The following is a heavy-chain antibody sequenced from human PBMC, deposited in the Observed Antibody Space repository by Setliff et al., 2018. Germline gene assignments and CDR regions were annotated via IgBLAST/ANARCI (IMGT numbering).Heavy chain of an antibody. CDR1: GFTFSSYW. D-gene: IGHD3-9*01. J-gene: IGHJ6*02. CDR2: INSDGSST. CDR3: ARAHYGTVNGYSSYYGLDV. Sequence: PGGSLRLSCAASGFTFSSYWMHWVRQAPGKGLVWVSRINSDGSSTSYADSVKGRFTMSRDNAKNTLYLQMNSLRAEDTAVYYCARAHYGTVNGYSSYYGLDVWGQGTTVTVSS. V-gene: IGHV3-74*01.